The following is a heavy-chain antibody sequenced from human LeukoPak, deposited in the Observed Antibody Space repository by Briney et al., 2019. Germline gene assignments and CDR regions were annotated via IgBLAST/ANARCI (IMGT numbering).Heavy chain of an antibody. V-gene: IGHV3-23*01. D-gene: IGHD2-15*01. CDR1: GFTFSSYD. CDR2: ISRSGGTT. J-gene: IGHJ6*03. Sequence: GGSLRLSCAASGFTFSSYDMTWVRQTPGKGLEWVALISRSGGTTYYADSVKGRFTISRDNSKNTLYLQMNGLRAEDTAEYYCAKRGGTESFYYFYYMDVWGQGTTVTVSS. CDR3: AKRGGTESFYYFYYMDV.